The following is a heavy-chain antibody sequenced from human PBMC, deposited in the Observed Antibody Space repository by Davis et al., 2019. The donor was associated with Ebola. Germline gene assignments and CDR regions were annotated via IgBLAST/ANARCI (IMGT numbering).Heavy chain of an antibody. J-gene: IGHJ3*02. Sequence: PGGSLRLSCVASGFTFSNYGIHWVRQAPGKGLEWVAAIWYDGSKAYYVDSVKGRFTVSRDDSKNTVFLQMNSLTLEDTAVYYCARDVGSPPDLDIWGPGTMVTVSS. V-gene: IGHV3-33*01. D-gene: IGHD1-14*01. CDR3: ARDVGSPPDLDI. CDR2: IWYDGSKA. CDR1: GFTFSNYG.